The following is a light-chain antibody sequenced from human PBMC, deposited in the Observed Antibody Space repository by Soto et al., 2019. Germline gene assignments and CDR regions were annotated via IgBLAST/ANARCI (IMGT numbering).Light chain of an antibody. Sequence: QAVLTQPASVSGSPGQSITISCTGTSSDVGGYNYVSWYQQHPGKAPKLMIYDXSNXXXGXSNRXXXXXXXNTAXXTXXXLQAEDEADYYCSSYTSSNYVFGTGTKVTVL. V-gene: IGLV2-14*01. CDR3: SSYTSSNYV. CDR1: SSDVGGYNY. CDR2: DXS. J-gene: IGLJ1*01.